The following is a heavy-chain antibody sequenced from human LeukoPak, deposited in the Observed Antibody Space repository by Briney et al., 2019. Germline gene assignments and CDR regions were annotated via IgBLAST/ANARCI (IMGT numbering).Heavy chain of an antibody. CDR3: ARDSPPVRD. Sequence: PSETLSFTCTVSGGSISSYYWSWIRQPPGKGLEGSGDIYYSGSTNYNPSLKSRVTISVDTSKNQFSLKLTSVTAADTAVYYCARDSPPVRDWGQGTLVTVSS. V-gene: IGHV4-59*01. D-gene: IGHD1-1*01. CDR1: GGSISSYY. CDR2: IYYSGST. J-gene: IGHJ4*02.